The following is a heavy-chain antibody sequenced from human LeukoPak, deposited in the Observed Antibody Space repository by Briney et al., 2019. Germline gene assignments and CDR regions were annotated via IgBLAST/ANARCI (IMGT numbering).Heavy chain of an antibody. Sequence: ASVKVSCKASGYTFTGNYMHWVRQAPGQGLEWMGWINPNSGGTNYAQKFQGRVTMTRDTSISTAYMELSRLRSDDTAVYYCARGRELIWFGELGNYFDYWGQGTLVTVSS. V-gene: IGHV1-2*02. J-gene: IGHJ4*02. CDR3: ARGRELIWFGELGNYFDY. CDR1: GYTFTGNY. CDR2: INPNSGGT. D-gene: IGHD3-10*01.